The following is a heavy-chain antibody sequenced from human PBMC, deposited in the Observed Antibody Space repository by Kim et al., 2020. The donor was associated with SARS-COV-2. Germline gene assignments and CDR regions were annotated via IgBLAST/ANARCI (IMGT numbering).Heavy chain of an antibody. V-gene: IGHV7-4-1*02. J-gene: IGHJ6*03. CDR3: ARGARVPAAMRYYYYYYMDV. Sequence: ASVKVSCKASGYTFTSYAMNWVRQAPGQGLEWMGWINTNTGNPTYAQGFTGRFVFSLDTSVSTAYLQISSLKAEDTAVYYCARGARVPAAMRYYYYYYMDVWGKGTTVTVSS. CDR2: INTNTGNP. CDR1: GYTFTSYA. D-gene: IGHD2-2*01.